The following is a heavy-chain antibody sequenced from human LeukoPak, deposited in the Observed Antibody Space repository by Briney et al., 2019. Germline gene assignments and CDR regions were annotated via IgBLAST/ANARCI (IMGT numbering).Heavy chain of an antibody. J-gene: IGHJ4*02. V-gene: IGHV3-21*01. CDR2: ISSKDSYI. Sequence: SGGSLRVSCAASGFTFSSYSMNWVRQAPGKGLEWVSSISSKDSYIYYADSVKGRFTISRHHAKNSLYLQMNSLRAEETAVYYCARGGGSGSYSPQAYWGQGILVTVSS. CDR1: GFTFSSYS. CDR3: ARGGGSGSYSPQAY. D-gene: IGHD3-10*01.